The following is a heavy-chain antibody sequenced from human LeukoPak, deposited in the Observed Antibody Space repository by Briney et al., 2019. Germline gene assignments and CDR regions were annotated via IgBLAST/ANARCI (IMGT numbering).Heavy chain of an antibody. CDR3: ARGRGPADY. CDR2: IIPIFGTA. Sequence: ASVKVSCKASGGTFSSYALSWVRQAPGQGLEWMGGIIPIFGTANYARNFQGRVTITTDESTSTAYMELSSLRSEDTAVYYCARGRGPADYWGQGTLVTVSS. V-gene: IGHV1-69*05. CDR1: GGTFSSYA. J-gene: IGHJ4*02. D-gene: IGHD2-2*01.